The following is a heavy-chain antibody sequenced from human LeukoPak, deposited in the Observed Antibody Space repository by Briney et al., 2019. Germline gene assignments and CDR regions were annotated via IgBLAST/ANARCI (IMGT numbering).Heavy chain of an antibody. CDR2: INPNSGGT. CDR1: GYTFTSYG. CDR3: ARDGDYGDYGCYYYYYMDV. V-gene: IGHV1-2*02. J-gene: IGHJ6*03. D-gene: IGHD4-17*01. Sequence: ASVKVSCKASGYTFTSYGITWVRQAPGQGLEWMGWINPNSGGTNYAQKFQGRVTMTRDTSISTAYMELSRLRSDDTAVYYCARDGDYGDYGCYYYYYMDVWGKGTTVTVSS.